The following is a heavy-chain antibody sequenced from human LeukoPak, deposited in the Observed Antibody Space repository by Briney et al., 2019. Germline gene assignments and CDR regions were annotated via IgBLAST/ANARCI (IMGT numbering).Heavy chain of an antibody. CDR3: TRDGYGFDI. Sequence: GGSLRLSCAASGFTVSSNFMSWVRQAPGKGLVWVSRINGDGSSTSYADSVKGRFTISRDNAKNTLYLQMNSLGAEDTAVYYCTRDGYGFDIWGQGTMVTVSS. CDR1: GFTVSSNF. J-gene: IGHJ3*02. CDR2: INGDGSST. V-gene: IGHV3-74*01.